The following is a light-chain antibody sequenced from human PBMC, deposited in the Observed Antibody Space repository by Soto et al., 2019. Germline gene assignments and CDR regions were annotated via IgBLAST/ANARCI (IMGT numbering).Light chain of an antibody. V-gene: IGLV2-14*03. CDR2: EVN. J-gene: IGLJ1*01. CDR1: SSDVGAYIY. Sequence: QSALPQPASVSGSPGQSITISYGGTSSDVGAYIYVSWYQQFPGKAPKLILYEVNNRPSGVSNRFSGSKSGTTASLTISGLQPEDEADYYCSAYSDIDTKVFGTGTKVTVL. CDR3: SAYSDIDTKV.